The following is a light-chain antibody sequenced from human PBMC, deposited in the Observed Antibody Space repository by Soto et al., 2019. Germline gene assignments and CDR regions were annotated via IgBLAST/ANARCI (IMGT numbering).Light chain of an antibody. J-gene: IGLJ2*01. CDR3: AEWDDSLNGPHVV. Sequence: QSVLTQPPSASGTPGQRVTSSCSGSSSNIGSKTVNWYQQLPGTAHTLLIYMNNQRPSGVPDRFSGSKSGTSASLAISGLQSGDEADYFCAEWDDSLNGPHVVFGGGTKLTVL. CDR1: SSNIGSKT. CDR2: MNN. V-gene: IGLV1-44*01.